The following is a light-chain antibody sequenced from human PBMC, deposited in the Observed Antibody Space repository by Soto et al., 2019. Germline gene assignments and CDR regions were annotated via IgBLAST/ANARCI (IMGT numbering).Light chain of an antibody. J-gene: IGLJ3*02. CDR3: SSSLGGPTWV. V-gene: IGLV2-23*02. Sequence: QSALTQPASVSGSPGQWITISCTGSSSDVGSYDRVSWYQQYPGKAPTLMIYEVNKRPSGISNRFSGSKSGNTASRTISVLQAEVEDPYYCSSSLGGPTWVFGGGTKLTVL. CDR2: EVN. CDR1: SSDVGSYDR.